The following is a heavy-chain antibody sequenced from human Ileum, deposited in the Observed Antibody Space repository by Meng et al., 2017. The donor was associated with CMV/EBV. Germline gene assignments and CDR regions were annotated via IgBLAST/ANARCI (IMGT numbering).Heavy chain of an antibody. V-gene: IGHV3-21*06. CDR1: GFTLSSSN. CDR2: ITSGSSI. Sequence: AEAGWSGGGLVKPGGSLGLSCAASGFTLSSSNMNWVLQAPGQGLEWVSSITSGSSIFYADSVRGRFTISRDNAKNLFFLQMDSLRADDTAVYYCARYTSTYRDYWGQGTLVTVSS. J-gene: IGHJ4*02. CDR3: ARYTSTYRDY. D-gene: IGHD1-26*01.